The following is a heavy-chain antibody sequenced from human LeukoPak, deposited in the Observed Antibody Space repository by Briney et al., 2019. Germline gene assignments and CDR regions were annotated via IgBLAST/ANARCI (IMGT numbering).Heavy chain of an antibody. D-gene: IGHD3-16*01. CDR2: ISGSGGST. V-gene: IGHV3-23*01. Sequence: GGSLRLSCAAPGFTFSSYAMSWVRQAPGKGLEWVSAISGSGGSTYYADSVKGRFTISRDNSKNTLYLQMNSLRAEDTAVYYCAKLNGGVWGNWFDPWGQGTLVTVSS. CDR1: GFTFSSYA. J-gene: IGHJ5*02. CDR3: AKLNGGVWGNWFDP.